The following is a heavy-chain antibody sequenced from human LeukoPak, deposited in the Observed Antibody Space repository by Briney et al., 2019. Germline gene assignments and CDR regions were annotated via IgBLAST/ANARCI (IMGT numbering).Heavy chain of an antibody. CDR1: GFTFSSYS. J-gene: IGHJ4*02. Sequence: GGSLRLSCAASGFTFSSYSMNWVRQAPGKGLEWVAVISYDGSNKYYADSVKGRFTISRDNSKNTLYLQMNSLRAEDTAVYYCARSVSTVVTPFDYWGQGTLVTVSS. CDR3: ARSVSTVVTPFDY. V-gene: IGHV3-30*03. CDR2: ISYDGSNK. D-gene: IGHD4-23*01.